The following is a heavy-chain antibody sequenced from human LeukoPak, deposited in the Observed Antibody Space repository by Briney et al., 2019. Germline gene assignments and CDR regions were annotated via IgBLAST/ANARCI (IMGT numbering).Heavy chain of an antibody. CDR3: ARDKSSDYYGSGSTNWFDP. CDR1: GYTFTGYY. Sequence: ASVKVSCKAPGYTFTGYYMHWVRQAPGQGLEWMGWINPNSGGTNYAQKFQGRVTMTRDTSISTAYMELSRLRSDDTAVYYCARDKSSDYYGSGSTNWFDPWGQGTLVTVSS. D-gene: IGHD3-10*01. CDR2: INPNSGGT. V-gene: IGHV1-2*02. J-gene: IGHJ5*02.